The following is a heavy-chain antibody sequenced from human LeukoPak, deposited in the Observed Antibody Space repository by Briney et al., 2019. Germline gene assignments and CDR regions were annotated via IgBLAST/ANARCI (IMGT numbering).Heavy chain of an antibody. Sequence: GGSLRLSCAASGFTFSSYSMTWVRHAPGKGLEWGSFISSSSSSSSYTYYADSVKGRFTISRDNAKNSLFLQMDSLRAEDTAVYYCAKPRTNDYGGNFDCWGQGTLVTVSS. CDR2: ISSSSSSSSYT. V-gene: IGHV3-21*06. CDR3: AKPRTNDYGGNFDC. CDR1: GFTFSSYS. D-gene: IGHD4-23*01. J-gene: IGHJ4*02.